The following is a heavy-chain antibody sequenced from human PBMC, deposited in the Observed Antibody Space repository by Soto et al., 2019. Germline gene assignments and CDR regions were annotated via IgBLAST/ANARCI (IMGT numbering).Heavy chain of an antibody. D-gene: IGHD6-19*01. CDR3: ATSRISIAVAGETEYYFDY. CDR1: GYIFTGYY. J-gene: IGHJ4*02. V-gene: IGHV1-2*04. CDR2: INPNSGDT. Sequence: QVQLLQSGAELKKPGASVNAPRNASGYIFTGYYMHWVRQAPGQGLEWMGWINPNSGDTNYTQKFQGWVTMTRDTSISTAYMELSRLRSDDTAVYYCATSRISIAVAGETEYYFDYWGQGTPVTVSS.